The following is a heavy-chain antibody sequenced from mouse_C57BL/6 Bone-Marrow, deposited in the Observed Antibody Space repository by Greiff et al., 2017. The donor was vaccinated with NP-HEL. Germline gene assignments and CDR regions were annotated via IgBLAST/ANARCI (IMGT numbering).Heavy chain of an antibody. CDR2: ISDGGSYT. Sequence: EVQRVESGGGLVKPGGSLKLSCAASGFTFSSYAMSWVRQTPEKRLEWVATISDGGSYTYYPDNVKGRFTISRDNAKNNLYLQMSHLKSEDTAMYYCARDRGYSLWYFDVWGTGTTVTVSS. CDR1: GFTFSSYA. D-gene: IGHD3-1*01. J-gene: IGHJ1*03. V-gene: IGHV5-4*01. CDR3: ARDRGYSLWYFDV.